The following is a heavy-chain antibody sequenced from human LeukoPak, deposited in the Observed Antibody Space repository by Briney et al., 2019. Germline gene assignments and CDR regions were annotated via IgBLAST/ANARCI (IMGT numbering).Heavy chain of an antibody. V-gene: IGHV3-53*01. J-gene: IGHJ4*02. CDR2: IDTADKT. D-gene: IGHD5-12*01. CDR3: SRRGGYSGQDFGGGIEGYFDY. Sequence: GGSLRLSCAASGFTVSTHYMNWVRQAPGKGLEWVSVIDTADKTYYADSVKGRFTISRDNSNNTLFLQLNGVRPEDTAVYYLSRRGGYSGQDFGGGIEGYFDYWGQGTVVTVSP. CDR1: GFTVSTHY.